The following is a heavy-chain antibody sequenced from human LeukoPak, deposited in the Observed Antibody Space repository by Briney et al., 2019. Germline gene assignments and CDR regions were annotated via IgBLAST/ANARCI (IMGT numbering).Heavy chain of an antibody. CDR3: ARRLGQLVRPFDY. CDR1: GYTFTGYY. D-gene: IGHD6-6*01. V-gene: IGHV1-2*02. CDR2: INPNSGGT. J-gene: IGHJ4*02. Sequence: ASVKVSCKASGYTFTGYYMHWVRQAPGQGLEWMGWINPNSGGTNYAQKFQGRVTMTRDTSISTAYMELSRLRSDDTAVYYCARRLGQLVRPFDYWGQGTLVTVSS.